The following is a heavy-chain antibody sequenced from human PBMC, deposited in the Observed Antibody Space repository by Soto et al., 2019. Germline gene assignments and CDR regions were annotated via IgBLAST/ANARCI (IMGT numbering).Heavy chain of an antibody. CDR2: ISGSGGST. D-gene: IGHD3-3*01. Sequence: PGGSLRLSCAASGFTFSSYAMSWVRQAPGKGLEWVSAISGSGGSTYCADSVKGRFTISRDNSKNTLYLQMNSLRAEDTAVYYCAKDLTEYYDFWSGYLPYYGMDVWGQGTTVTVSS. CDR1: GFTFSSYA. J-gene: IGHJ6*02. V-gene: IGHV3-23*01. CDR3: AKDLTEYYDFWSGYLPYYGMDV.